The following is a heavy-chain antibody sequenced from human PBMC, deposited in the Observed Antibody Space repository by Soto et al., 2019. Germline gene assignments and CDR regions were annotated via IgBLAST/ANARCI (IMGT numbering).Heavy chain of an antibody. D-gene: IGHD4-17*01. V-gene: IGHV1-69*02. CDR3: ARIATVTTSDY. CDR2: IIPILGIA. Sequence: QVQLVQSGAEVKKPGSSVRFSCKASGGTFSSYTISWVRQAPGKGLEWMGRIIPILGIANYAQKFQGRVTITADKSTSTAYMELSSLRSEDTSVYYCARIATVTTSDYWGQGTLVTVSS. CDR1: GGTFSSYT. J-gene: IGHJ4*02.